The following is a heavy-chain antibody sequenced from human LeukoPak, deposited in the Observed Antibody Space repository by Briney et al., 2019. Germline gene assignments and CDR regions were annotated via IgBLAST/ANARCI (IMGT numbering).Heavy chain of an antibody. D-gene: IGHD6-13*01. CDR2: IYYSGST. Sequence: SETLSLTCTVSGGSISSSSYYWGWIRQPPGKGLEWIGSIYYSGSTYYNPSLKSRVTISVDTSKNQFSLKLSSVTAADTAVYYCARYQGVAAAGTRTFDYWGQGTLVTVSS. J-gene: IGHJ4*02. CDR1: GGSISSSSYY. V-gene: IGHV4-39*07. CDR3: ARYQGVAAAGTRTFDY.